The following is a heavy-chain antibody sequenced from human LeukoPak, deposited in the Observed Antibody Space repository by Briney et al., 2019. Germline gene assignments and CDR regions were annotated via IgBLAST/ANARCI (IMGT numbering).Heavy chain of an antibody. CDR1: GYTFTSYY. CDR3: VRHLGAISN. V-gene: IGHV1-46*01. CDR2: IIPISGTT. D-gene: IGHD1-26*01. J-gene: IGHJ4*02. Sequence: GASVKVSCKASGYTFTSYYMHWVRQAPGQGLEWLGKIIPISGTTKYAQKFQGRVTITTDEYMSTVYMELTSLRSEDTAVYYCVRHLGAISNWGQGALVTVSS.